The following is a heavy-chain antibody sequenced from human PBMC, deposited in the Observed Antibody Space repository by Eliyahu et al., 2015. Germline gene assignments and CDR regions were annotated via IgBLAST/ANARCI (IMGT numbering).Heavy chain of an antibody. CDR3: TRPRDGGSGYWEDFDP. J-gene: IGHJ5*02. CDR1: GFTFSGSS. Sequence: EVQLVESGGGLVQPGGSLKLSCAASGFTFSGSSMHWVRQASGKGLEWVGRIRSKANSYATAYAASVSGRFTISRDDSENTAYLQMNSLKVEDTAVYYCTRPRDGGSGYWEDFDPWGQGTLVTVSS. CDR2: IRSKANSYAT. V-gene: IGHV3-73*01. D-gene: IGHD3-22*01.